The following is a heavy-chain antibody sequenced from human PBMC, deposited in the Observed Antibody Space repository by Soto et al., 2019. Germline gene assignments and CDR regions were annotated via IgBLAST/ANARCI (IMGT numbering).Heavy chain of an antibody. Sequence: QVQLLESGPGLVKPSQTLSRTCTVSGGSMSRGDYYWSWIRQPPGKGLEWIGFIYHTGSTYYSPSFKKQAAMSVDTSKSQFSVKLSSVTAADSAVYFCAIDHLDAYGGLSHVFDFWGQGTMVTVSS. CDR1: GGSMSRGDYY. D-gene: IGHD5-12*01. J-gene: IGHJ3*01. V-gene: IGHV4-30-4*01. CDR2: IYHTGST. CDR3: AIDHLDAYGGLSHVFDF.